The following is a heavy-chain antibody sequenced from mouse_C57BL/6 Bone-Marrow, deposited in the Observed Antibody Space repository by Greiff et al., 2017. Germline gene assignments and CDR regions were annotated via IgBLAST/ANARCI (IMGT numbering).Heavy chain of an antibody. J-gene: IGHJ4*01. CDR2: IHPNSGST. V-gene: IGHV1-64*01. CDR1: GYTFTSYW. D-gene: IGHD1-1*01. Sequence: VQLQQPGAELVKPGASVKLSCKASGYTFTSYWMHWVKQRPGQGLEWIGMIHPNSGSTNYNEKFKSKATLTVNKSSSTAYMQRSSLTSEDSAVYYRASGIYYYGSSLAMDYWGQGTSVTVSS. CDR3: ASGIYYYGSSLAMDY.